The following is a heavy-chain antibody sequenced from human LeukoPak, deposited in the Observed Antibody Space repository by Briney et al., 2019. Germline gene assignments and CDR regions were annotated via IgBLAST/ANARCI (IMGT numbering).Heavy chain of an antibody. CDR2: IYYSGST. CDR3: ARLGFGAN. V-gene: IGHV4-39*01. J-gene: IGHJ4*02. D-gene: IGHD3-10*01. Sequence: SETLSLTCTVSGGSISSSSYYWGWIRQPPGKGLEWIGSIYYSGSTYYNPSLKSRVTISVDTSKNQFSLKLRSVTAADTAVYYCARLGFGANWGQGTLVTVSS. CDR1: GGSISSSSYY.